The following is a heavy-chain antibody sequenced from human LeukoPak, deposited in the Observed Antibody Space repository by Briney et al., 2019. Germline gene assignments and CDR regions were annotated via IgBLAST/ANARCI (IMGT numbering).Heavy chain of an antibody. CDR3: ARSSLGRGVSGFGY. D-gene: IGHD3-10*01. CDR1: GFTLSDSG. Sequence: AGSLRLSGAASGFTLSDSGMNWVGQPPGKGLEWVSGVSSDGRAYYGDSVKGRFTVSRDNFKNTLNLQMNNLRAEDTARYYCARSSLGRGVSGFGYWGQGTVVTVSS. V-gene: IGHV3-23*01. J-gene: IGHJ4*02. CDR2: VSSDGRA.